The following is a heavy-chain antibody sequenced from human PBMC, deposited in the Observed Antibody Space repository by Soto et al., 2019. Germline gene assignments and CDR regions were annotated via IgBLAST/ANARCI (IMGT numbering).Heavy chain of an antibody. V-gene: IGHV4-39*01. CDR1: GGSIISSTHY. CDR3: ARQDTAMVRWDYYYGMDV. Sequence: QLQLQESGPGLVKPSETLSLTCSVSGGSIISSTHYWGWIRQPPGKGLEWIGSIYYSGSTYYNPSLKRRVTISIDTSKNQFSLRLSSVTAADTAVYYCARQDTAMVRWDYYYGMDVWGQGSTVTVSS. CDR2: IYYSGST. J-gene: IGHJ6*02. D-gene: IGHD5-18*01.